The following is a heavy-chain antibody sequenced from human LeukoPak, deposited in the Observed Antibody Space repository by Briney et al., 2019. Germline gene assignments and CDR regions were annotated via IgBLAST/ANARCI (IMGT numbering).Heavy chain of an antibody. CDR1: GFTFGSYA. CDR3: AKAQGAVAAPYNWFDP. V-gene: IGHV3-23*01. Sequence: GGSLRLSCAASGFTFGSYAMSWVRQAPGKGLEWVSAISGSGGSTYYADSVKGRFTISRDNSKNTLYLQMNSLRAEDTAVYYCAKAQGAVAAPYNWFDPWGQGTLVTVSS. D-gene: IGHD6-19*01. J-gene: IGHJ5*02. CDR2: ISGSGGST.